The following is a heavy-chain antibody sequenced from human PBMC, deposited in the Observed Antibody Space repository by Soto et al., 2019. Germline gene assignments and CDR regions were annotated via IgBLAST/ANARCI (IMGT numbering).Heavy chain of an antibody. CDR1: GYTLTELS. CDR3: ATDPPPPAARGYYYYGMDV. CDR2: FDPEDGET. D-gene: IGHD2-2*01. J-gene: IGHJ6*02. V-gene: IGHV1-24*01. Sequence: ASVKVSCKVSGYTLTELSMHWVRQAPGKGLEWMGGFDPEDGETIYAQKFQGRVTMTEDTSTDTAYMELSSLRSEDTAVYYCATDPPPPAARGYYYYGMDVWGQGTTVTVSS.